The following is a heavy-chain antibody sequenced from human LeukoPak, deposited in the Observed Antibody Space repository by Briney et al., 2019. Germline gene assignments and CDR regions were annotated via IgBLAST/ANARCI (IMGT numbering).Heavy chain of an antibody. D-gene: IGHD6-19*01. J-gene: IGHJ4*02. CDR2: IGASDGGT. V-gene: IGHV3-23*01. Sequence: PGGSLRLSCAASGFTFSSYAMSWFRQAPGRGLEWVSVIGASDGGTYYADSVRGRFTISRDNSKNTLYLQMNSLRAEDTAVYYCANAVHSKAVALPFDYWGQGTLVTVSS. CDR1: GFTFSSYA. CDR3: ANAVHSKAVALPFDY.